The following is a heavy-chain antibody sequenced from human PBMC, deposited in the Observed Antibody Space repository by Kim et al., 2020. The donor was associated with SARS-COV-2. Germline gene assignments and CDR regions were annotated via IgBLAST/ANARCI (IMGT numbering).Heavy chain of an antibody. D-gene: IGHD1-1*01. J-gene: IGHJ4*02. CDR2: IYLDDDK. CDR3: AHSTYNFGPQFFDY. Sequence: SGPTLVNPTQTLTLTCTFSGFSLSTSGVGVGWIRQPPGKALEWLALIYLDDDKRYSPSLKSSLTITKDTSKNQVVLTMTDMDPVDTATYYCAHSTYNFGPQFFDYWGQGTLVTVSS. V-gene: IGHV2-5*02. CDR1: GFSLSTSGVG.